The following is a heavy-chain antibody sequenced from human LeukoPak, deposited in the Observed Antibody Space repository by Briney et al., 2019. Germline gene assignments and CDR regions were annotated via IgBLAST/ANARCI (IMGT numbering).Heavy chain of an antibody. J-gene: IGHJ4*02. D-gene: IGHD6-13*01. V-gene: IGHV3-33*01. Sequence: GGSLRLSCAASGFTFSSYGMHWVRQAPGKGLEWVAVIWYDGSNKYYADSVKGRFTISRDNSKNTLYLQMNSLRAEDTAVYYCARDQKPGIAAARRRIFGGLDYWGQGTLVTVSS. CDR2: IWYDGSNK. CDR3: ARDQKPGIAAARRRIFGGLDY. CDR1: GFTFSSYG.